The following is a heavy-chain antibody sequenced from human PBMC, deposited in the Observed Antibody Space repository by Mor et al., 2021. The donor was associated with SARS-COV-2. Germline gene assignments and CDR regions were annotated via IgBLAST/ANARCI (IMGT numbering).Heavy chain of an antibody. J-gene: IGHJ4*02. CDR2: ISSSSSYI. V-gene: IGHV3-21*01. D-gene: IGHD5-12*01. Sequence: VSSISSSSSYIYYADSVKGRFTISRDNAKNSLYLQMNSLRAEDTAVYYCARDPDGYRYFDYWGQGTL. CDR3: ARDPDGYRYFDY.